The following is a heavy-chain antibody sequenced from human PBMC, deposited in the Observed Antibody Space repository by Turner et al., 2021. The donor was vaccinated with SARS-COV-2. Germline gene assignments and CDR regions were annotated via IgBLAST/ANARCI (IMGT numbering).Heavy chain of an antibody. J-gene: IGHJ6*02. CDR3: ATVVGARYGLDV. CDR2: INNDVASI. CDR1: GFTFSNYW. D-gene: IGHD1-26*01. V-gene: IGHV3-74*01. Sequence: EVQLVESGGGLVQPGGSLRLSCEGSGFTFSNYWMHWVRQAPGNGLVWVSRINNDVASITYADSVRGRFTISRDNAKNTLYLQMNSLKAEDTAVYYCATVVGARYGLDVWGQGTTVTVSS.